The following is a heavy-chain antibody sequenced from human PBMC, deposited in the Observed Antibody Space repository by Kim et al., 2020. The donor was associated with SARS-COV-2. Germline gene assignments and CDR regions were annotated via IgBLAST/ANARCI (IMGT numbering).Heavy chain of an antibody. V-gene: IGHV1-3*01. CDR1: GYTFTSYA. D-gene: IGHD6-19*01. Sequence: ASVKVSCKASGYTFTSYAMHWVRQAPGQRLEWMGWINAGNGNTKYSQKFQGRVTITRDTSASTAYMELSSLRSEDTAVYYCAVVAGTHSIRYYYYYGMDVWGQGTTVTVSS. J-gene: IGHJ6*02. CDR3: AVVAGTHSIRYYYYYGMDV. CDR2: INAGNGNT.